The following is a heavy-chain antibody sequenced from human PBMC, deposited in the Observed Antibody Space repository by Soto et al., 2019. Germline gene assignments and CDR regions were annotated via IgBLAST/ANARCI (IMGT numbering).Heavy chain of an antibody. CDR1: GYTFTGYY. J-gene: IGHJ2*01. D-gene: IGHD6-13*01. CDR2: INPNSGGT. V-gene: IGHV1-2*04. Sequence: QVQLVQSGAEVKKPGASVKVSCKASGYTFTGYYMHWVRQAPGQGLEWMGWINPNSGGTNYAQKFQGWVTMTRDTSISTAYMELSSLRADDTAVSYCARGPFLLQQLVQDWYCDFWGLGTLVTVSS. CDR3: ARGPFLLQQLVQDWYCDF.